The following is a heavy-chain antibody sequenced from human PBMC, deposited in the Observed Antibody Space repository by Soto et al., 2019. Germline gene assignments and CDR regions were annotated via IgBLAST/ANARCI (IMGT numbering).Heavy chain of an antibody. Sequence: ASVKVSCKASGYTFTGYYMHWVRQAPGQGLEWMGWINPNSGGTNYAQKFQGWVTMTRDTSISTAYMELSRLRSDDTAVYYCARVPPHNYDSSGYHPAGAFDIWGQGTMVTVSS. D-gene: IGHD3-22*01. CDR3: ARVPPHNYDSSGYHPAGAFDI. V-gene: IGHV1-2*04. J-gene: IGHJ3*02. CDR2: INPNSGGT. CDR1: GYTFTGYY.